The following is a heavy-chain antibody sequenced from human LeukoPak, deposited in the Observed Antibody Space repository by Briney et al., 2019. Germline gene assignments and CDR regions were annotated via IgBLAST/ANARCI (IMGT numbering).Heavy chain of an antibody. CDR2: IYYSGST. CDR3: ARSANPRYSSSWYSY. CDR1: GGSISSYY. J-gene: IGHJ4*02. D-gene: IGHD6-13*01. V-gene: IGHV4-59*01. Sequence: SETLSLTCTVSGGSISSYYWSWIRQPPGKGLEWIGYIYYSGSTSYNPSLKSRVTISVDTSKNQFSLKLSSVTAADTAVYYCARSANPRYSSSWYSYWGQGTLVTVSS.